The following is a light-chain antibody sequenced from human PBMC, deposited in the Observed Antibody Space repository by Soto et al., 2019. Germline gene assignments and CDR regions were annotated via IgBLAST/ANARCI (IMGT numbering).Light chain of an antibody. CDR2: DVS. V-gene: IGLV2-14*03. CDR3: SSYRVGGPLVV. Sequence: QSALTQPASVSGSPGQSITISCTGTSSDIGGYNYVSWYQHHPGKAPKLIIYDVSYRPSGVSLRFSGSKSANTASLTISGLQAEDEADYHCSSYRVGGPLVVFGGGTKLTVL. J-gene: IGLJ2*01. CDR1: SSDIGGYNY.